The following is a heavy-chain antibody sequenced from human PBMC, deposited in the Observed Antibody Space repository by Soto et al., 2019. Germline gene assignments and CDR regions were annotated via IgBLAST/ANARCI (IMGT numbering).Heavy chain of an antibody. Sequence: GASVKVSCKASGYTFTSHAMHWVRQAPGQRLEWMGWINAGNGNTKYSQKFQGRVTITRDTSASTAFMELSSLRSEDTAVYYCARGSGYSSSWWYGFDIWGQGTMVTVSS. J-gene: IGHJ3*02. V-gene: IGHV1-3*01. CDR2: INAGNGNT. D-gene: IGHD6-13*01. CDR1: GYTFTSHA. CDR3: ARGSGYSSSWWYGFDI.